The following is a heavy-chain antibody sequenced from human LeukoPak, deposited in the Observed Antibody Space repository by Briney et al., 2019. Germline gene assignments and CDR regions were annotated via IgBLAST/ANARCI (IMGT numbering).Heavy chain of an antibody. D-gene: IGHD5-24*01. CDR3: ARTIEMATISYFDY. V-gene: IGHV3-21*01. CDR2: ISSSALKI. Sequence: PGGSLRLSCAASGFTFSKYAMTWVRQAPGKGLEWVSAISSSALKIYYADSVKGRFTISRDNAKNSLYLQMNSLRAGDTAVYYCARTIEMATISYFDYWGQGTLVTVSS. J-gene: IGHJ4*02. CDR1: GFTFSKYA.